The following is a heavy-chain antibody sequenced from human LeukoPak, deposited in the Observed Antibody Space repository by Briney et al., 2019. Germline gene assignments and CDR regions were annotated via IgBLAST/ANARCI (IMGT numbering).Heavy chain of an antibody. Sequence: GGSLSLSCAASGLTFSSYWMSWVRQAPGKGLEWVANTKQDGSEKYYVDSVKGRFTISRDNAKNSLYLQMSSLRAEDTAVYYCARVRDIVVVLSSPYGMDVWGQGTTVTVSS. D-gene: IGHD2-2*01. CDR2: TKQDGSEK. V-gene: IGHV3-7*01. J-gene: IGHJ6*02. CDR1: GLTFSSYW. CDR3: ARVRDIVVVLSSPYGMDV.